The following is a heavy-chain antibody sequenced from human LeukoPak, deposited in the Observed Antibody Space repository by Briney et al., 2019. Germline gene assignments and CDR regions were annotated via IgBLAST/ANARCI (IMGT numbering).Heavy chain of an antibody. J-gene: IGHJ4*02. CDR2: ISQSETT. CDR3: AREGYSYVPGDY. CDR1: GDSINSLDL. D-gene: IGHD5-18*01. V-gene: IGHV4-4*02. Sequence: PSETLSLTCTVSGDSINSLDLWSWVRQPPGKGLEWVGEISQSETTNYNPSLKSRVTISLDKSKNQFSLKLSSVTVADTAVYYCAREGYSYVPGDYWGQGTLVIVSS.